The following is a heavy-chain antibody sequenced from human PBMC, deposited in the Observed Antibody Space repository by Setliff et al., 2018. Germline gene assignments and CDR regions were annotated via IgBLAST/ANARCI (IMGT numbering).Heavy chain of an antibody. J-gene: IGHJ5*02. V-gene: IGHV4-34*01. CDR2: IYTSGST. CDR3: ARHIFGDYIRWSDP. CDR1: GGSFSGYY. D-gene: IGHD4-17*01. Sequence: PSETLSLTCAVYGGSFSGYYWSWIRQPPGKGLEWIGHIYTSGSTNYNPSLKSRVTISVDTSKNQFSLKLSSVTAADTAIYYCARHIFGDYIRWSDPWGQGTLVTVSS.